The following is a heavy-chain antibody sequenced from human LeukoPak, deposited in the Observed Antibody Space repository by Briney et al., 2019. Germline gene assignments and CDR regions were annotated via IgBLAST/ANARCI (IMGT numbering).Heavy chain of an antibody. CDR2: ISAYSGNT. CDR3: ARDRAPTVTTNWFDP. V-gene: IGHV1-18*01. Sequence: GASVKVSCKASGYTFTSYGISWVRQAPGQGLEWMGWISAYSGNTNYAQKLQGRVTMTTDTSTSTAYMELRSLRSDDTAVYYCARDRAPTVTTNWFDPWGQGTLVTVSS. CDR1: GYTFTSYG. D-gene: IGHD4-17*01. J-gene: IGHJ5*02.